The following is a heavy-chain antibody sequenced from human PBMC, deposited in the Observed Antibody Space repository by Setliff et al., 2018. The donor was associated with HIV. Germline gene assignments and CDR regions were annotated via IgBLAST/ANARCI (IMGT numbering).Heavy chain of an antibody. Sequence: LGESLKISCKGSGYSFTSYWIGWVRQMPGKGLEWMGIIYPGDSDTRYSPSFQGQVTISADKSISTAYLQWSSLKASDTAMYYCARHRSAVAGTRIGYCYYMDVWGKGTTVTVSS. CDR1: GYSFTSYW. D-gene: IGHD6-19*01. J-gene: IGHJ6*03. CDR2: IYPGDSDT. CDR3: ARHRSAVAGTRIGYCYYMDV. V-gene: IGHV5-51*01.